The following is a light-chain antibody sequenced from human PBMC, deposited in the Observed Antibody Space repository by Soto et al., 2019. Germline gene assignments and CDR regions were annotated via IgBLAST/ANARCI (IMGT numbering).Light chain of an antibody. V-gene: IGLV2-23*02. Sequence: QSAPTQPASLSWFPGPSIPISCPWTSSEFGSYNPVSWYQQHPGKAPKLMIYEVSKRPSGVSNRFSGSKSGNTASLTISGLQAEDEADYYCCSYAGSSTLYVFGTGTKVTVL. J-gene: IGLJ1*01. CDR1: SSEFGSYNP. CDR2: EVS. CDR3: CSYAGSSTLYV.